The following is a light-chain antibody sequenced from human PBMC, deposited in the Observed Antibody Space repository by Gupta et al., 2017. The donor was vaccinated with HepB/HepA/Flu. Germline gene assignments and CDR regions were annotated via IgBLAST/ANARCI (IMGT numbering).Light chain of an antibody. CDR3: MQGAHWPWT. CDR1: QSLVHNDGNTY. V-gene: IGKV2-30*02. J-gene: IGKJ1*01. Sequence: AEMIELPLFLPASSGRPAAISCRSSQSLVHNDGNTYLNWFQRRPGQSPRRLIYKVSNRDSGVPDRFSGSGSGTDFTLKISRVEAEDVGIYFCMQGAHWPWTFGQGTKVEIK. CDR2: KVS.